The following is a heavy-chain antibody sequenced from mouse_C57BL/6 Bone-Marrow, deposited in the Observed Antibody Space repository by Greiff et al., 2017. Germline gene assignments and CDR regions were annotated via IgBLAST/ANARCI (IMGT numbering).Heavy chain of an antibody. CDR3: AMYFYGSSAAVCAY. Sequence: VQLQQSGPELVKPGASVKISCKASGYTFTDYYMTWVKQSPGKSLEWIGDINPNNGGTSYNQKFKGKATLTVDKSSSTAYMELRSLTSEDSAVXYCAMYFYGSSAAVCAYWGQGTLVTVSA. V-gene: IGHV1-26*01. D-gene: IGHD1-1*01. CDR1: GYTFTDYY. CDR2: INPNNGGT. J-gene: IGHJ3*01.